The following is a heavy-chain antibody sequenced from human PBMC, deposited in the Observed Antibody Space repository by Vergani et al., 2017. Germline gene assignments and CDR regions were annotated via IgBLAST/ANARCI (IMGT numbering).Heavy chain of an antibody. D-gene: IGHD6-6*01. CDR1: GYTFTGYY. CDR2: INPNSGGT. V-gene: IGHV1-2*02. J-gene: IGHJ4*02. CDR3: ARDRASIAARAGGAQPIDY. Sequence: QVQLVQSGAEVKKPGASVKVSCKASGYTFTGYYMHWVRQAPGQGLEWMGWINPNSGGTNYAQKFQGRVTMTRDTSISTAYMELSRLRSDDTAVYYCARDRASIAARAGGAQPIDYGGQGTLVTVSS.